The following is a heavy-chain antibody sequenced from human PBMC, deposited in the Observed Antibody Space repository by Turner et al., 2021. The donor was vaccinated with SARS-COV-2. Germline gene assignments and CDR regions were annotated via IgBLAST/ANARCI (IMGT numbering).Heavy chain of an antibody. D-gene: IGHD2-15*01. CDR2: IHFSGTT. CDR1: GASISGSY. CDR3: TRELGYCSDGSCRFEYDY. J-gene: IGHJ4*02. Sequence: QVQLQESGPGLVKPSATLSLTCTVSGASISGSYWSWVRQPPGKGLEWIGYIHFSGTTNYTPSLRSRVTISLETSKSQFSLHLRSVTAADTAVYYCTRELGYCSDGSCRFEYDYWGQGTLVTVSS. V-gene: IGHV4-59*01.